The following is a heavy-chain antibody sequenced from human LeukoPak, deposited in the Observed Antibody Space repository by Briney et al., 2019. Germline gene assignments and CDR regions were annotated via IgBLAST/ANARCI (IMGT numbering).Heavy chain of an antibody. V-gene: IGHV1-69*05. CDR3: ARDPDSSGWDDY. CDR1: GGTFSSYA. J-gene: IGHJ4*02. D-gene: IGHD3-22*01. Sequence: SVKVSCKASGGTFSSYAISWVRQAPGQGLEWMGGIIPIFGTANYAQKFQGRVTITTDESTSTAYMELSSLRSVDTAVYYCARDPDSSGWDDYWGQGTLVTVSS. CDR2: IIPIFGTA.